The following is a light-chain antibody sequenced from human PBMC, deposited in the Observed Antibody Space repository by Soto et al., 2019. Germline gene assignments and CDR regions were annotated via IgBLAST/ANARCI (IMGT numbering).Light chain of an antibody. CDR2: AAS. CDR3: QQYNSSPQT. Sequence: EIVLTQSPGTLSLSPGERATLSCRASQSVSSSYLAWYQQTPDQAPRLLIYAASSRASGIPDKFSGSGSGLVITPTNSRLKHDNYAVYYCQQYNSSPQTFGQGTKVEIK. CDR1: QSVSSSY. J-gene: IGKJ1*01. V-gene: IGKV3-20*01.